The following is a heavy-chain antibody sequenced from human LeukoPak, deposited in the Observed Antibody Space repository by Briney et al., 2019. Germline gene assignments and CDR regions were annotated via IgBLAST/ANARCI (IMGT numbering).Heavy chain of an antibody. CDR1: GFTVSSYF. Sequence: GGSLRLSCAASGFTVSSYFMSWVRQAPGKGLEWVSVIHSGGSTLYADSVKGRFTISRHNSKNTLYLQVNSLRAEDTAVYFCARERLIAGATVFDYWGQGNLGTVSS. D-gene: IGHD1-26*01. V-gene: IGHV3-53*04. J-gene: IGHJ4*02. CDR2: IHSGGST. CDR3: ARERLIAGATVFDY.